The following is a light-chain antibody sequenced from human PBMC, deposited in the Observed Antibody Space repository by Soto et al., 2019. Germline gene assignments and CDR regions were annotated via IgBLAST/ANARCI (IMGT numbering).Light chain of an antibody. CDR3: AAWDDTLNGLV. Sequence: QSALTQPPSVSGAPRQRVTISCSGTRSNIAHNVVNWYQHHPGKAPRLLIYNDDLLSSGVSDRFSASKSGSSASLAISALQSDDEGDYYCAAWDDTLNGLVFGPGTKVTVL. CDR2: NDD. J-gene: IGLJ1*01. CDR1: RSNIAHNV. V-gene: IGLV1-36*01.